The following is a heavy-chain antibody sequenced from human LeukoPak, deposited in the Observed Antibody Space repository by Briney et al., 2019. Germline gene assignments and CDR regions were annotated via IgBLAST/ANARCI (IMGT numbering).Heavy chain of an antibody. J-gene: IGHJ5*02. V-gene: IGHV4-39*01. Sequence: PSETLSLTCTVSGGSISSSTYYWGRIRQPPGKGLEWIGSMYYSGSTYYNPSLKSRVTISVDTSKNQFSLRLSFVTAADTAVYFCARSNSGSSSWFDPWGQGTLVTVSS. CDR1: GGSISSSTYY. CDR2: MYYSGST. D-gene: IGHD1-26*01. CDR3: ARSNSGSSSWFDP.